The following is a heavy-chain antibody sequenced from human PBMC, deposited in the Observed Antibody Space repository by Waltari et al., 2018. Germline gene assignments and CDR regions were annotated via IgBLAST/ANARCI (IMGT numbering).Heavy chain of an antibody. CDR2: VWFNGSQQ. V-gene: IGHV3-30*02. CDR3: AKDAFGNTYLDY. J-gene: IGHJ4*02. D-gene: IGHD3-10*01. CDR1: GFTFSNFG. Sequence: QVQLVESGGGVVQPGRSLRLPCAASGFTFSNFGMHWVRQAPGKGWGWVVFVWFNGSQQYYADAGRGRFTISGENSKRVLYLDMGSLRADDTAIYYCAKDAFGNTYLDYWGQGTLVTVSS.